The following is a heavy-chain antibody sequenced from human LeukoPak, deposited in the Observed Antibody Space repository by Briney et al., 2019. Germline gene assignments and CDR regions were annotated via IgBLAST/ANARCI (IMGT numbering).Heavy chain of an antibody. J-gene: IGHJ4*02. CDR2: IYHSGGT. CDR3: AGSASVDEITD. D-gene: IGHD3-9*01. V-gene: IGHV4-61*10. CDR1: GGSISTGREY. Sequence: PSETLSLTCTVSGGSISTGREYWSWIRQPAGKGLEWIGYIYHSGGTNYNPSLKSRVAISVDTSKNQFSLKLNSMTAADTAIYYCAGSASVDEITDWGQGTLVTVSS.